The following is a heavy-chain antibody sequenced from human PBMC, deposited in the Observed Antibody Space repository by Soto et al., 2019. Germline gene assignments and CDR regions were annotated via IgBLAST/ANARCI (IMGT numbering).Heavy chain of an antibody. D-gene: IGHD5-18*01. J-gene: IGHJ6*02. V-gene: IGHV1-18*01. CDR1: GYTFTSYG. CDR2: ISAYNGNT. CDR3: ARGKYSPPYYYYYGMDV. Sequence: QVQLVQSGAEVKKPGASVKVSCKASGYTFTSYGISWVRQAPGQGLEWMGWISAYNGNTNYAQKLQGRVTMTTDTSTSTAYMELRSRRSDDTAVYYCARGKYSPPYYYYYGMDVWGQGTTVTVSS.